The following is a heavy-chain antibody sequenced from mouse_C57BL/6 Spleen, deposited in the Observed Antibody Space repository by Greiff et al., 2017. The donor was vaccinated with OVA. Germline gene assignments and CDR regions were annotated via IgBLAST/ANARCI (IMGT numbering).Heavy chain of an antibody. J-gene: IGHJ1*03. CDR1: GFTFSSYA. Sequence: EVKVVESGGGLVKPGGSLKLSCAASGFTFSSYAMSWVRQTPEKRLEWVATISDGGSYTYYPDNVKGRFTISRDNAKNNLYLQMSHLKSEDAAMYYCERERDYYGSSLWYFAVWGTGTTVTVSS. D-gene: IGHD1-1*01. CDR2: ISDGGSYT. CDR3: ERERDYYGSSLWYFAV. V-gene: IGHV5-4*01.